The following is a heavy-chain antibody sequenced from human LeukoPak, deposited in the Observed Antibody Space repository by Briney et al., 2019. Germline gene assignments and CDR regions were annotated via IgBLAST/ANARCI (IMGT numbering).Heavy chain of an antibody. CDR1: GFTFSDYW. D-gene: IGHD3-10*01. V-gene: IGHV3-74*01. CDR3: ARHHYTSGTH. CDR2: ISGDGSST. Sequence: ESGGSLRVSCAASGFTFSDYWMHWVRRAPGKGLVWVSRISGDGSSTIYADSVKGRFTISRENAKNTLYLQMNSLRAEDTAVYYCARHHYTSGTHWGQGTLVTVSS. J-gene: IGHJ4*02.